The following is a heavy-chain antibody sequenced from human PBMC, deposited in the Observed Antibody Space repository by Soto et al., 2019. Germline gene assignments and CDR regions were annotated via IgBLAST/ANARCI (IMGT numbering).Heavy chain of an antibody. V-gene: IGHV3-33*01. CDR2: IWYDGSNK. CDR1: GFTFGTYV. Sequence: QVQLVESGGGVVQPGRSLRLSCAASGFTFGTYVMHWVRQAPGKGLEWVAVIWYDGSNKYYADSMKGRFTISRDNSKNTLYLQMNSLRAEDTAVYYCARDQNWYFDLWGRGTLVTVSS. CDR3: ARDQNWYFDL. J-gene: IGHJ2*01.